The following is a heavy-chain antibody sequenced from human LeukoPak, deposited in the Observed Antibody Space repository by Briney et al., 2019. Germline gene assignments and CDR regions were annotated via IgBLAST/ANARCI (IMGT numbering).Heavy chain of an antibody. CDR3: ARGPYSSSWYLRSYYFDY. CDR2: ISHSGST. D-gene: IGHD6-13*01. CDR1: GGSFSGYY. Sequence: SETLSLTCAVYGGSFSGYYWSWIRQPPGKGLEWIGEISHSGSTNYNPSLKSRVTISVDTSKNQFSLKLSSVTAADTAVYYCARGPYSSSWYLRSYYFDYWGQGTLVTVSS. V-gene: IGHV4-34*01. J-gene: IGHJ4*02.